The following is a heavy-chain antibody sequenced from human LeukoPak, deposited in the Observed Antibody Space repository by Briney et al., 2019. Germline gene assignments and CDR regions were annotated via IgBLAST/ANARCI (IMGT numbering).Heavy chain of an antibody. V-gene: IGHV1-8*01. CDR2: MNPNSGNT. D-gene: IGHD2-2*01. J-gene: IGHJ6*03. Sequence: ASVKVSCKASGYTFTSYDINWVRQATGQGLEWRGWMNPNSGNTGYAQKFQGRVTMTRNTSISTAYMELSSLGSEDTAVYYCARERGGDIGVPAANNYYYYMDVWGKGTTVTVSS. CDR3: ARERGGDIGVPAANNYYYYMDV. CDR1: GYTFTSYD.